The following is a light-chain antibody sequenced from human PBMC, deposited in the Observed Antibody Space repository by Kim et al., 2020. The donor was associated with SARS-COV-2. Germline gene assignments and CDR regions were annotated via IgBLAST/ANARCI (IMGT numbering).Light chain of an antibody. Sequence: ASVGDRVPITCRASQDISIYLAWYQQKPGKVPKLLIYAASTLQSGVPSRFSGSGSGTDFTLTISSLQPEDVATYYCQKYTSAPCTFGQGTKVEIK. CDR3: QKYTSAPCT. V-gene: IGKV1-27*01. CDR1: QDISIY. J-gene: IGKJ1*01. CDR2: AAS.